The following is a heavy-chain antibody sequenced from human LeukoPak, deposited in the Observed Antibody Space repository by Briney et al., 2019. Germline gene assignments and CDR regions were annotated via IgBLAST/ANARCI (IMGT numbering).Heavy chain of an antibody. CDR2: MYYSGST. D-gene: IGHD1/OR15-1a*01. Sequence: SETLSLTCTVSGGSISNSSYYWGWIRQPPGKGLEWIGSMYYSGSTYYNPSLKSRATISVDTSKNQFSLKLSSVTAADTAVYYCARHGRIGTNNPSYLGQGTLVTVSS. CDR3: ARHGRIGTNNPSY. V-gene: IGHV4-39*01. CDR1: GGSISNSSYY. J-gene: IGHJ4*02.